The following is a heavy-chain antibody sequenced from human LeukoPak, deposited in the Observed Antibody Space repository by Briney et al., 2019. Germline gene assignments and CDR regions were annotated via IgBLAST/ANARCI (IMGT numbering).Heavy chain of an antibody. CDR2: ISSSSSYI. D-gene: IGHD6-13*01. V-gene: IGHV3-21*01. CDR1: GFTFSSYS. J-gene: IGHJ6*02. Sequence: GGSLRLSCAASGFTFSSYSMNWVRQAPGKGLEWVSSISSSSSYIYYADSVKGRFTISRDNAKNSLYLQMNSLRAEDTAVYYCASSIAAADNYYYHGMDVWGQGTTVTVSS. CDR3: ASSIAAADNYYYHGMDV.